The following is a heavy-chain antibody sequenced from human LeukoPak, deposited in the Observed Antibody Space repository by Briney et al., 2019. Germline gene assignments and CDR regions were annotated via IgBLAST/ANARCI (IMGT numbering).Heavy chain of an antibody. CDR3: AKERGWTAAFDI. D-gene: IGHD6-19*01. V-gene: IGHV3-30*02. Sequence: GGSLRLSCAASRFTFSSYGMHWVRQAPGKGLEWVAFIRYDGSNKYYADSVRGRFTISRDNSKNTLYLQMNSLRAEDTAVYYCAKERGWTAAFDIWGQGTMVTVSS. J-gene: IGHJ3*02. CDR1: RFTFSSYG. CDR2: IRYDGSNK.